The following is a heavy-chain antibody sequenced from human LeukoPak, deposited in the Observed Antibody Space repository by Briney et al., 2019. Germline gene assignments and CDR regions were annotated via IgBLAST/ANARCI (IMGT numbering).Heavy chain of an antibody. J-gene: IGHJ3*02. CDR1: GFTVSSNY. Sequence: PGGSLRLSCAASGFTVSSNYMSWVRQAPGKGLVWVSRINSDGSSTSYADSVKGRFTISRDNAKNTLYLQMNSLRAEDTAVYYCARATFRAIDIWGQGTMVTVSS. CDR3: ARATFRAIDI. CDR2: INSDGSST. D-gene: IGHD3-16*01. V-gene: IGHV3-74*01.